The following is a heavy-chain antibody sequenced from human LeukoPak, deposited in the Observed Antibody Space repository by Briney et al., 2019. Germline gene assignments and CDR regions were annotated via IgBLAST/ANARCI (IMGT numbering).Heavy chain of an antibody. CDR2: ISWNSGTI. CDR3: ATYSSSSSWSYYFDY. J-gene: IGHJ4*02. Sequence: GGSLRLSCAGSGFIFNNYAMHWVRQPPGKGLEWVSGISWNSGTIDYADSVRGRFTISRDNAKNSLYLQMNSLRTEDTAVYYCATYSSSSSWSYYFDYWGQGTLVTVSS. V-gene: IGHV3-9*01. D-gene: IGHD6-6*01. CDR1: GFIFNNYA.